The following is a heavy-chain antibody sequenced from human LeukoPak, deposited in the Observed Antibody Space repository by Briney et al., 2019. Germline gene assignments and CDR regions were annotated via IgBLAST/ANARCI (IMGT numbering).Heavy chain of an antibody. J-gene: IGHJ5*02. D-gene: IGHD2-2*01. CDR1: GYTFIAYY. CDR3: ARSYCSSTSCFNWFDP. V-gene: IGHV1-2*02. CDR2: INPNSGDT. Sequence: ASVKVSCKASGYTFIAYYMHWVRQAPGQGLEWMGWINPNSGDTNYAQKFQGRVTMTRDTSISTAYVELSRLRSDDTAVYYCARSYCSSTSCFNWFDPWGQGTLVTVSS.